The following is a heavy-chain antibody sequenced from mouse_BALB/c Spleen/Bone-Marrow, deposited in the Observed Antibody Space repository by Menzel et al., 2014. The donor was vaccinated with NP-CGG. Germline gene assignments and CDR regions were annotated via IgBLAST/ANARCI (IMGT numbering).Heavy chain of an antibody. J-gene: IGHJ4*01. D-gene: IGHD2-14*01. CDR2: IYPGSGST. V-gene: IGHV1S22*01. CDR1: GYTFTSYW. CDR3: TRDQVRRGYYYAMDY. Sequence: LQQSGSELVRPGASVKLSCKASGYTFTSYWMHWVKQRHGQGLEWIGNIYPGSGSTNYDEKFKSKGTLTVDTSSSTAYMHLSRLTSEDSAVYYCTRDQVRRGYYYAMDYGAQGTPVTVSS.